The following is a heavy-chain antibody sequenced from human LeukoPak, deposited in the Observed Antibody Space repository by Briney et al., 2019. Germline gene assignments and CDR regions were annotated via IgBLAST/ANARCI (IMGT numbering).Heavy chain of an antibody. CDR3: AKADLLDY. CDR2: ISYDGSNK. V-gene: IGHV3-30*18. CDR1: GFTFSNYG. J-gene: IGHJ4*02. Sequence: GGSLRLSCAASGFTFSNYGMHWVRQAPGKGLEWVAVISYDGSNKYYADSVKGRFTISRDNSKNTLYLQMNSLRAEDTAVYYCAKADLLDYWGQGTLVTVSS.